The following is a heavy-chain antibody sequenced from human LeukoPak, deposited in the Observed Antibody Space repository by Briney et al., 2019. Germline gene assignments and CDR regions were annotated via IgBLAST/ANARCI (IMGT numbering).Heavy chain of an antibody. D-gene: IGHD2-2*01. Sequence: GGSLRLSCAASGCTFSSYSMNWVRQAPGKGLEWVSSISSSSSYIYYADSVKGRFTISGDNAKNSLYLQMNSLRAEDTAVYYCARAQDIVVVPALFDPWGQGTLVTVSS. J-gene: IGHJ5*02. CDR3: ARAQDIVVVPALFDP. CDR1: GCTFSSYS. V-gene: IGHV3-21*01. CDR2: ISSSSSYI.